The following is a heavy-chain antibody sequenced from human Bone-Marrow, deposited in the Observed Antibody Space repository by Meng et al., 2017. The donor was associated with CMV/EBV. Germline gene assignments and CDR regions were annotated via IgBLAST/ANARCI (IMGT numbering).Heavy chain of an antibody. CDR1: GYTFTSYD. CDR3: ARQPGSRRFDP. V-gene: IGHV1-8*01. Sequence: ASVKVSCKASGYTFTSYDINWVRQVPGQGLEWMGWMNPNSGNTGYAQKFQGRVTMTSNNSITTAHLEWSSLRSEDTAVYYCARQPGSRRFDPWGQGTLVTVSS. J-gene: IGHJ5*02. D-gene: IGHD1-26*01. CDR2: MNPNSGNT.